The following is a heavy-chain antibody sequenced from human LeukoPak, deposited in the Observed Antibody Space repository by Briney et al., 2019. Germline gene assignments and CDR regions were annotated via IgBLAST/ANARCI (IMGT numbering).Heavy chain of an antibody. D-gene: IGHD3-10*01. V-gene: IGHV3-30*02. Sequence: GGSLRLSCAASGFTFSNYGMHWVRQAPGKGLEWVAFVRYDETTKFYADSVEGRFSISRDNAKNSLYLQMSSLRDEDTAVYHCARGRWFGVLDDWGQGTRVTVSS. CDR1: GFTFSNYG. CDR3: ARGRWFGVLDD. CDR2: VRYDETTK. J-gene: IGHJ4*02.